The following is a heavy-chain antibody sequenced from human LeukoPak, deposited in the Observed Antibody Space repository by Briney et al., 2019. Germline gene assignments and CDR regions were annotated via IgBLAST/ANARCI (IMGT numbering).Heavy chain of an antibody. CDR3: ARDNRYCSSISCYAGYYYYMDV. Sequence: SSETLSLTCTVSGGSISSYYWSWIRQPAGKGLEWIGRIYTSGSTNYSPSLKSRVTMSVDTSKNQFSLKLSSVTAADTAVYYCARDNRYCSSISCYAGYYYYMDVWGKGTTVTISS. D-gene: IGHD2-2*01. CDR2: IYTSGST. CDR1: GGSISSYY. V-gene: IGHV4-4*07. J-gene: IGHJ6*03.